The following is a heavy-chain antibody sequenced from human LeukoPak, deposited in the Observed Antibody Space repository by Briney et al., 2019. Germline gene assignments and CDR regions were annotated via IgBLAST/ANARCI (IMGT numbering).Heavy chain of an antibody. CDR1: GYTFTSYY. CDR3: ARGPDAYYDILTGYSYFYYYYMDV. Sequence: ASVKVSCKASGYTFTSYYMHWVRQAPGQGLEWMGIINPSGGSTSYAQKFRGRVTMTRDTSTSTVYMELSSLRSEDTAVYYCARGPDAYYDILTGYSYFYYYYMDVWGKGTTVTVSS. CDR2: INPSGGST. D-gene: IGHD3-9*01. V-gene: IGHV1-46*01. J-gene: IGHJ6*03.